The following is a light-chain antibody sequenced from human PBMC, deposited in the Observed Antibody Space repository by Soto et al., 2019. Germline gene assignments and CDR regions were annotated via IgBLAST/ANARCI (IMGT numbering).Light chain of an antibody. CDR3: HQYDSSPIT. CDR1: QTVRSSQ. CDR2: GAS. J-gene: IGKJ5*01. Sequence: EIVLTQSPGTLSLSPGERATLSCRASQTVRSSQLAWYQQNPGQAPRLLIYGASTRATGIPDRFSGSGSGTDFTLTISRLEPEDFAVYYCHQYDSSPITFGQGTRLEIK. V-gene: IGKV3-20*01.